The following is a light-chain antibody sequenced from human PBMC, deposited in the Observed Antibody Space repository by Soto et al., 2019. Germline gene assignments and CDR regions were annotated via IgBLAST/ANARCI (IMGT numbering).Light chain of an antibody. Sequence: EIVMTQSRAPLSGSPGERATLSCRAIQSVSSNLAWYQQKPGQAPRLLIYGASTRATGIPARFSGSGSGTDFTLTISSLQPEDFATYYCQQYNSFTWTFGQGTKVDIK. CDR1: QSVSSN. CDR3: QQYNSFTWT. CDR2: GAS. V-gene: IGKV3D-15*01. J-gene: IGKJ1*01.